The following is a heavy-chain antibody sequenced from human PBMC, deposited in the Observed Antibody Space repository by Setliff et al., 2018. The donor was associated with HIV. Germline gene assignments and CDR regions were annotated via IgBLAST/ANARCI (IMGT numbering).Heavy chain of an antibody. D-gene: IGHD3-3*01. V-gene: IGHV1-2*02. CDR1: GYTFTVYY. CDR3: ARLFYDYWSGFYSGDY. CDR2: MNPNSGGT. J-gene: IGHJ4*02. Sequence: PSVKVSCKASGYTFTVYYLHWLRQAPGQGLEWMGWMNPNSGGTNYAQKFQGRVTMTRDTSINTAFMELNSLRSDDTAVYYCARLFYDYWSGFYSGDYWGQGTLVTVSS.